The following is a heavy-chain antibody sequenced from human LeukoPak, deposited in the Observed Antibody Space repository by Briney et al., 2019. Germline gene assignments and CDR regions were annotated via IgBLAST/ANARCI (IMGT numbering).Heavy chain of an antibody. CDR2: INPNSGGT. CDR1: GYTFTGYY. Sequence: ATVKVSCKASGYTFTGYYMHWVRQAPGQGLEWMGWINPNSGGTNYAQKFQGRVTMTRDTSISTAYMELSRLRSDDTAVYYCARGGIVATILTDSFDYWGQGTLVTVSS. D-gene: IGHD5-12*01. J-gene: IGHJ4*02. V-gene: IGHV1-2*02. CDR3: ARGGIVATILTDSFDY.